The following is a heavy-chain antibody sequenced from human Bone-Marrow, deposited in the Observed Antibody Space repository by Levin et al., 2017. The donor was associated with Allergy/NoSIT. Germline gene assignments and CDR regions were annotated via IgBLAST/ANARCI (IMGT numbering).Heavy chain of an antibody. J-gene: IGHJ5*02. Sequence: GESLKISCAASGFTFNTYWMTWVRQAPGKGLQWVANIKQDGSEKYYVDSVKGRFTISRDNAKNSLYLQMDSLRGEETAVYYCARDSNWGPGELCDPWGQGTLVTVSS. CDR3: ARDSNWGPGELCDP. CDR2: IKQDGSEK. D-gene: IGHD7-27*01. V-gene: IGHV3-7*01. CDR1: GFTFNTYW.